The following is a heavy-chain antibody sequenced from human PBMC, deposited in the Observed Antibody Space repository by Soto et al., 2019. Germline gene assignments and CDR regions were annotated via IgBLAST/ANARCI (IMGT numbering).Heavy chain of an antibody. CDR2: IYYSGST. CDR3: ARDNKVVTAGYYYGMDV. J-gene: IGHJ6*02. CDR1: GGSISSGGYY. D-gene: IGHD2-15*01. V-gene: IGHV4-31*03. Sequence: QVQLQESGPGLVKPSQTLSLTCTVSGGSISSGGYYWSWIRQHPGKGLEWIGYIYYSGSTYYNPSLKSRVTISVDTSKNQFSLKLSSVTAADTAVYYCARDNKVVTAGYYYGMDVWGQGTTVTVSS.